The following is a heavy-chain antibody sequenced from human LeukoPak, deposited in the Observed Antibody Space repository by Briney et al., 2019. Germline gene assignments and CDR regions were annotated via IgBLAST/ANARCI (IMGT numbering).Heavy chain of an antibody. V-gene: IGHV4-34*03. CDR1: GGSFSGYY. Sequence: PSETLSLTCAVYGGSFSGYYWSWIRQPPGKGLEWIGEINHRGSTNYNPSLKSRVTISVDTSKNQFSLKLSSVTAADTAVYYCSYGSHYYFDYWGQGTLVTVSS. CDR3: SYGSHYYFDY. J-gene: IGHJ4*02. D-gene: IGHD3-10*01. CDR2: INHRGST.